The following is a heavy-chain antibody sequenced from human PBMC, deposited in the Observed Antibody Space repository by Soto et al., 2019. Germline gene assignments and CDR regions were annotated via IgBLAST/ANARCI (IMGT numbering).Heavy chain of an antibody. V-gene: IGHV3-23*01. CDR1: GFTFSDYA. CDR3: AISHVFHYYYYNMDV. Sequence: EVQLLESGGGLVQPGGSLRLSCAASGFTFSDYAMSWVRQAPGKGLEWVSVISVSGGSTYYADSVKGRFTISRDNSKNTLYLQMNTLRAEDTAVYYCAISHVFHYYYYNMDVWGQGTTVTVSS. D-gene: IGHD2-8*01. CDR2: ISVSGGST. J-gene: IGHJ6*02.